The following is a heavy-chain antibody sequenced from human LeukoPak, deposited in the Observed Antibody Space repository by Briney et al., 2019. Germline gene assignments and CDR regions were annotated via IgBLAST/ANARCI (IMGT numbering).Heavy chain of an antibody. CDR3: ARVLSLTGYYYYFDY. Sequence: GGSLRLSCAASGFTFSSYWMSWVRQAPGKGLEWVANIKQDGSEKYYVDSVKGRFTISRDNAKNSLYLQMNSLRAEDTAVYYCARVLSLTGYYYYFDYWGQGTLVTVSS. CDR2: IKQDGSEK. J-gene: IGHJ4*02. V-gene: IGHV3-7*01. CDR1: GFTFSSYW. D-gene: IGHD3-9*01.